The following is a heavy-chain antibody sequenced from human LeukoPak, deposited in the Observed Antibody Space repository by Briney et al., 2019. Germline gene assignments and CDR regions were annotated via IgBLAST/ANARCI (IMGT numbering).Heavy chain of an antibody. D-gene: IGHD3-22*01. J-gene: IGHJ6*02. CDR2: FDPEDGET. CDR3: ATVDYDSSLNNYYYYYGMDV. V-gene: IGHV1-24*01. Sequence: ASVKVSCKVSGYTLTELSMHWVRQAPGKGLEWMGGFDPEDGETIYAQKFQGRVTMTEDTSTDTAYMELSSLRSENTVVYYCATVDYDSSLNNYYYYYGMDVWGQGTTVTVSS. CDR1: GYTLTELS.